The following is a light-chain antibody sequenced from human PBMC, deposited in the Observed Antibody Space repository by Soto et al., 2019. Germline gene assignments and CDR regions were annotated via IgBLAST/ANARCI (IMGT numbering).Light chain of an antibody. J-gene: IGKJ5*01. Sequence: DIQKTQSPSSLSASVGDRVTITCQASQDISNYLNWYQQKPGKAPKLLIYDASNLETGVPSRFSGSGSGTDFTFTISSLQPEDIATYYCQQYDNLPPGITFGQGTRLEIK. CDR2: DAS. CDR1: QDISNY. CDR3: QQYDNLPPGIT. V-gene: IGKV1-33*01.